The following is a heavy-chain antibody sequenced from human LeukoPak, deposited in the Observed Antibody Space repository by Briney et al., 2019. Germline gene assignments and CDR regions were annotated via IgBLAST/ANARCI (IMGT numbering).Heavy chain of an antibody. CDR2: ISYDGSNK. J-gene: IGHJ4*02. CDR3: AKGWEGGMGG. CDR1: GFTFSSYG. D-gene: IGHD1-26*01. V-gene: IGHV3-30*18. Sequence: PGGSLRLSCAASGFTFSSYGMHWVRQAPGKGLEWVAVISYDGSNKYYADSVKGRLTISRDNSKNTLYLQMNSLRAEDTAVYYCAKGWEGGMGGWGQGTLVTVSS.